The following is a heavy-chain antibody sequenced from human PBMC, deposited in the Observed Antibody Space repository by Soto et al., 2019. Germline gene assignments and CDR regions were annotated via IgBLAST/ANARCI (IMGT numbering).Heavy chain of an antibody. V-gene: IGHV3-33*01. CDR3: ARDGSRYYDFWSGYYGYYYGMDV. CDR1: GFTFSSYG. Sequence: QVQLVESGGGVVQPGRSLRLSCAASGFTFSSYGMHWVRQAPGKGLEWVAVIWYDGSNKYYADSVKGRFTISRDNSKNTLYLQMNSLRAEDTAVYYCARDGSRYYDFWSGYYGYYYGMDVW. D-gene: IGHD3-3*01. J-gene: IGHJ6*01. CDR2: IWYDGSNK.